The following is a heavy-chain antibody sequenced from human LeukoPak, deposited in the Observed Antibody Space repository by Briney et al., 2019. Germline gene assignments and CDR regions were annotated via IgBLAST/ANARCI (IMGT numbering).Heavy chain of an antibody. CDR1: GGSINTYY. CDR3: ATYTIFGVHEFDY. V-gene: IGHV4-59*08. Sequence: SETLSLTCTVSGGSINTYYWSWIRQPPGRGLEWIGYIYYNGSTNYNPSLKSRVTISVDTSNNQFSLRLSSVTAADTAVYYCATYTIFGVHEFDYWGQGTLVTVSS. J-gene: IGHJ4*02. D-gene: IGHD3-3*01. CDR2: IYYNGST.